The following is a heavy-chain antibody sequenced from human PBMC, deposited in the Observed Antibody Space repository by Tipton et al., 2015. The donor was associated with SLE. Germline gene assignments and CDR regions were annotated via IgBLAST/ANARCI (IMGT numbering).Heavy chain of an antibody. V-gene: IGHV3-30*04. CDR1: GFTFSTYA. CDR2: ISYDGSTK. J-gene: IGHJ6*02. CDR3: ARDLIAVAGYGMDV. Sequence: RSLRLSCAASGFTFSTYAMHWVRQAPGKGLEWVAVISYDGSTKYYADSVQGRFTISRDNSKNTLYLQMNSLRAEDTAVYYCARDLIAVAGYGMDVWGQGTTVTVSS. D-gene: IGHD6-19*01.